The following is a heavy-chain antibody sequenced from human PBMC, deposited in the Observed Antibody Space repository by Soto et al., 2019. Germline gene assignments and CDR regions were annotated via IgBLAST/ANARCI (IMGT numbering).Heavy chain of an antibody. CDR3: ARRGLLWFVDWFDP. D-gene: IGHD3-10*01. Sequence: SETLSLTCAVYGGSFSGYYWSWIRQPPGKGLEWIGEINHSGSTNYNPSLKSRVTISVDTSKNQFSLKLSSVTAADTAVYYCARRGLLWFVDWFDPWGQGTLVTVS. CDR1: GGSFSGYY. V-gene: IGHV4-34*01. J-gene: IGHJ5*02. CDR2: INHSGST.